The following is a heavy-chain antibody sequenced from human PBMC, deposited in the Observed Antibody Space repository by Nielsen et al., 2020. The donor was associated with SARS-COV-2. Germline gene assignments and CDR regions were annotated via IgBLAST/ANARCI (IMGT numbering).Heavy chain of an antibody. CDR3: ARGGYDYSTLDY. Sequence: SETLSLTCTVSGGSISSYYWSWIRQPPGKGLEWIGYIYYSGSTNYNPSLKSRVTISVDTSKNQFSLKLSSVTAADTAVYYCARGGYDYSTLDYWGQGTLVTVSS. D-gene: IGHD3-22*01. CDR2: IYYSGST. V-gene: IGHV4-59*13. CDR1: GGSISSYY. J-gene: IGHJ4*02.